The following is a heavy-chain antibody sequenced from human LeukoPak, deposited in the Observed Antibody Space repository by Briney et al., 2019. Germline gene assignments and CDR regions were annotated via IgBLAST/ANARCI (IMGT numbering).Heavy chain of an antibody. CDR3: ARDSALYYDFWSGYYPLDY. V-gene: IGHV1-3*01. Sequence: ASVKVSCKASGYTFTSYAMHWVRQAPGQRLEWMGWINAGNGNTKYSQKFQGRVTITRDTSASTACMELSSLRSEDTAVYYCARDSALYYDFWSGYYPLDYWGQGTLVTVSS. CDR1: GYTFTSYA. CDR2: INAGNGNT. J-gene: IGHJ4*02. D-gene: IGHD3-3*01.